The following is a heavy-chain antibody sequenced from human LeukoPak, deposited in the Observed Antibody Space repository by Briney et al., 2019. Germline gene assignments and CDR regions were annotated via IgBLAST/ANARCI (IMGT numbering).Heavy chain of an antibody. CDR2: IIPIFGTA. V-gene: IGHV1-69*05. J-gene: IGHJ3*02. CDR1: GGTFISYA. CDR3: ARGTMGDAFDI. D-gene: IGHD3-10*01. Sequence: ASVKVSCKASGGTFISYAISWVRQAPGQGLEWMGGIIPIFGTANYAQKFQGRVTIPTDESTSTAYMELSSLRSEDTAVYYCARGTMGDAFDIWGQGTMVTVSS.